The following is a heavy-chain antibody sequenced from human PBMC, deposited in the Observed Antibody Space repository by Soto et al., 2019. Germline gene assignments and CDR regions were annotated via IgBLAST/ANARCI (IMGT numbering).Heavy chain of an antibody. D-gene: IGHD1-20*01. J-gene: IGHJ4*02. CDR2: ISYDGSTK. CDR3: AKGYTAQVTD. Sequence: QVQLMESGGGVVQPGRSLRLSCTASGFLFSSYGLHWVRQAPGKGLEWVTLISYDGSTKYYTDSVKGRFTISRDNSRNTLYLQMNSLGVEDMAVYYCAKGYTAQVTDWGQGTLVTVSP. CDR1: GFLFSSYG. V-gene: IGHV3-30*18.